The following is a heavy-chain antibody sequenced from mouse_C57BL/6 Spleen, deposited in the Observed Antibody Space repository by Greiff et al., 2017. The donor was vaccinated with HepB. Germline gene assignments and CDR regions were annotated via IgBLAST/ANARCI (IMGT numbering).Heavy chain of an antibody. CDR3: ARSSSGYALFAY. Sequence: EVKVEESGPGLVKPSQSLSLTCSVTGYSITSGYYWNWIRQFPGNKLEWMGYISYDGSNNYNPSLKNRISITRDTSKNQFFLKLNSVTTEDTATYYCARSSSGYALFAYWGQGTLVTVSA. V-gene: IGHV3-6*01. J-gene: IGHJ3*01. CDR1: GYSITSGYY. CDR2: ISYDGSN. D-gene: IGHD3-2*02.